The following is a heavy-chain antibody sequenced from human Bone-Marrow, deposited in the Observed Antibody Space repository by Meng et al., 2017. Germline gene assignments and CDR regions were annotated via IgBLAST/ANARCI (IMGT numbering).Heavy chain of an antibody. CDR3: ARIVLGDDLLPAGFYYYYGMDV. CDR1: GGTFSSYA. V-gene: IGHV1-69*06. Sequence: SVKVSCKASGGTFSSYAISWVRQAPGQGLEWMGGIIPIFGTATYAQKFQGRVTITADKSTSTAYMELSSLRSEDTAVYYCARIVLGDDLLPAGFYYYYGMDVWGQGTTVTVSS. D-gene: IGHD3-16*01. J-gene: IGHJ6*02. CDR2: IIPIFGTA.